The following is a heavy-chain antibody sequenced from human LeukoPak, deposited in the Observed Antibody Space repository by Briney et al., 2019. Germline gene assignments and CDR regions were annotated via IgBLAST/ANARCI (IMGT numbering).Heavy chain of an antibody. CDR2: ISFAGDIY. V-gene: IGHV3-30*04. J-gene: IGHJ3*02. CDR3: AKRDRTVTHAFDI. CDR1: GFTFTSYA. Sequence: GGSLRLSCAASGFTFTSYAMHWVRQAPGKGLEWVAVISFAGDIYYYADSVKGRFTISRDNSENTLYLQMNSLRAEDTAVYYCAKRDRTVTHAFDIWGQGTMVTVSS. D-gene: IGHD4-17*01.